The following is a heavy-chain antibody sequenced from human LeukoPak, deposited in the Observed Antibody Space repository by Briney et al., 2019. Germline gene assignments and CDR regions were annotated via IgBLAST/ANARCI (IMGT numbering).Heavy chain of an antibody. CDR3: TRANGYGLIDY. CDR2: IYYSGNT. V-gene: IGHV4-39*07. CDR1: GGSISNYY. D-gene: IGHD3-10*01. J-gene: IGHJ4*01. Sequence: SETLSLTCTVSGGSISNYYWGWIRQAAGKGLEWIGSIYYSGNTYYNSSLKSRVTISLDTSKNQFSLNLFSVTAADTAMYYCTRANGYGLIDYCGHGTLVT.